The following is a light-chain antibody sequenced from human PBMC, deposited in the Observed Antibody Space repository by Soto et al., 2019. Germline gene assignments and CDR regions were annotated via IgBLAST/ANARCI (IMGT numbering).Light chain of an antibody. CDR2: AAS. J-gene: IGKJ4*01. CDR3: QQSHTNPLT. Sequence: DVQLTQSPSFLSASVGDRVTITCRASQSIGSWLAWSQQKPGKASNLLIYAASTLQSGVPSRFSGGGYGTEFTLTISSLQLEDFATYYCQQSHTNPLTFGGGTKVHIK. CDR1: QSIGSW. V-gene: IGKV1-39*01.